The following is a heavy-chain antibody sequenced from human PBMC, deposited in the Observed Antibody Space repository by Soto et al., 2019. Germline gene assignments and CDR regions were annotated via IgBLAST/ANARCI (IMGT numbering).Heavy chain of an antibody. J-gene: IGHJ4*02. CDR1: GGSISSGRYY. V-gene: IGHV4-39*07. D-gene: IGHD2-2*01. CDR2: IYYSGKN. Sequence: SETLSLTCSVSGGSISSGRYYWGLIRQPPGKGLEWIGSIYYSGKNNSNNYIKSRVTISLDTYENQLYMNLTSVTAAETAVYYCECTRDIYGGFYWGQGTLVTVSS. CDR3: ECTRDIYGGFY.